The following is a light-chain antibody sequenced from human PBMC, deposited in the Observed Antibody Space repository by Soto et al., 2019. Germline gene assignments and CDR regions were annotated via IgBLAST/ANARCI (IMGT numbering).Light chain of an antibody. CDR3: QQYDGSQWT. J-gene: IGKJ1*01. CDR2: GTS. V-gene: IGKV3-20*01. Sequence: ESVLTQSPGTLSLSPGERATLSCRASQNVANRYLAWYQQKPGQAPRLLIYGTSNRATGIPERFSGSGSGTDFILTISRLEPEDFAVYYCQQYDGSQWTFGQGTKVEIK. CDR1: QNVANRY.